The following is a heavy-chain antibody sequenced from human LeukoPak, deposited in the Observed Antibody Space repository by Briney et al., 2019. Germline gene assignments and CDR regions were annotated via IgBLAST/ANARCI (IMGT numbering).Heavy chain of an antibody. CDR3: ARQAVVSAIPFFDY. D-gene: IGHD2-21*02. CDR1: GFTFSSYR. CDR2: ITGAT. J-gene: IGHJ4*02. Sequence: PGGSLRLSCVASGFTFSSYRMSWVRQAPGKGLEWVSTITGATYYADSVKGRFTISRDNSKSTLYLQMHGLRVEDTALYYCARQAVVSAIPFFDYWGQGALVTVSS. V-gene: IGHV3-23*01.